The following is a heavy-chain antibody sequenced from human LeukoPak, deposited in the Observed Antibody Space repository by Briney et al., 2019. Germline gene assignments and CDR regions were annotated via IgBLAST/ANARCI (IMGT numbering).Heavy chain of an antibody. Sequence: GGSLRLSCAASGFTFSNYGMHWVRQAPGKGLEWVAFIRYDGSNKYYADSVKGRFTISRDNSKNTLYLQMNSLRAEDTAVYYCAKGETSYYDSSGLYPYLNWGQGTLVTVSS. J-gene: IGHJ4*02. CDR1: GFTFSNYG. V-gene: IGHV3-30*02. D-gene: IGHD3-22*01. CDR3: AKGETSYYDSSGLYPYLN. CDR2: IRYDGSNK.